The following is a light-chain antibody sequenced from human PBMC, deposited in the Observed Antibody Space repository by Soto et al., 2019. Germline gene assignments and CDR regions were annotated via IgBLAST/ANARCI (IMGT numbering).Light chain of an antibody. V-gene: IGLV2-23*01. Sequence: QSALSQPASVSGSPGQSITLSCTGISSDVVNYEYVSWYQQFPDKAPKLIIYEGRERPSGVSDRFSGSKSDSAASLTISALQTEDEAEYFCLADGKVFVTGTKVTVL. J-gene: IGLJ1*01. CDR1: SSDVVNYEY. CDR3: LADGKV. CDR2: EGR.